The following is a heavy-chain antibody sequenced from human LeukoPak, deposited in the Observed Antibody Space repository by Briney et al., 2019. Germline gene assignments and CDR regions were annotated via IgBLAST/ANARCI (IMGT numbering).Heavy chain of an antibody. CDR3: ARDRGYDPHYYFDY. CDR2: IWYDGNKK. D-gene: IGHD5-12*01. J-gene: IGHJ4*02. V-gene: IGHV3-33*01. Sequence: QPGGSLRLSCAASGFTFSSYAMHWVRQAPGKGLEWVALIWYDGNKKYFEDSVKGRFTISRDNSKNTLYLQMNSLRAEDTAVYYCARDRGYDPHYYFDYWGQGTLVTISS. CDR1: GFTFSSYA.